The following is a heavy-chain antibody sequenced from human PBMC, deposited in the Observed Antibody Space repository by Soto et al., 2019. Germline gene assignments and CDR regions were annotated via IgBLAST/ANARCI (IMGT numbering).Heavy chain of an antibody. CDR1: GFTFSSYA. CDR3: AKAGYCSSTSCYTALRVGFDY. D-gene: IGHD2-2*02. V-gene: IGHV3-23*01. CDR2: ISGSGGST. Sequence: EVQLLESGGGLVQPGGSLRLSCAASGFTFSSYAMSWVRQAPGKGLEWVSAISGSGGSTYYADSVKGRFTISRDNSKNTLYLQMNSLRAEDTAVYYCAKAGYCSSTSCYTALRVGFDYWGQGTLVTVSS. J-gene: IGHJ4*02.